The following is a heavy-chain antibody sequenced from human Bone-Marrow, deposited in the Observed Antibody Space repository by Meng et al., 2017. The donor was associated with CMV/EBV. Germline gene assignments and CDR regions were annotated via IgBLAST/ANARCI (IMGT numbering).Heavy chain of an antibody. CDR2: INHSGST. J-gene: IGHJ5*02. D-gene: IGHD3-16*01. CDR1: GGSFSGYY. V-gene: IGHV4-34*01. CDR3: ARGLFGKFRGHRPRGNWFDP. Sequence: SETLSLTCAVYGGSFSGYYWSWIRQPPGKGLEWIGEINHSGSTNYNPSLKSRVTITVDTSKNQFSLKLSSVTAADPAVYYCARGLFGKFRGHRPRGNWFDPWGQGTLVTVSS.